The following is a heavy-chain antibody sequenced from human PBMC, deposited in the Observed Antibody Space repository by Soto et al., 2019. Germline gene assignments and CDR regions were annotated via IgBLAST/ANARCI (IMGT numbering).Heavy chain of an antibody. CDR2: IYYSGST. CDR3: ARHVPTREYYDSWEFDY. J-gene: IGHJ4*02. D-gene: IGHD3-22*01. V-gene: IGHV4-39*01. Sequence: GPGPVPTSETLSLTCTVSGGSISSSSYYWGWIRQPPGKGLEWIGSIYYSGSTYYNPSLKSRVTISVDTSKNQFSLKLSSVTAADTAVYYCARHVPTREYYDSWEFDYWGQGTLVTVSS. CDR1: GGSISSSSYY.